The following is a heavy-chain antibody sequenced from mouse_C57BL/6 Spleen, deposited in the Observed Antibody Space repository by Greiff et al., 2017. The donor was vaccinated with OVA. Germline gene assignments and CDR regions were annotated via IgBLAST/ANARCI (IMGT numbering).Heavy chain of an antibody. V-gene: IGHV1-81*01. CDR3: ARRGPYWYCDV. Sequence: VQLQQSGAELARPGASVKLSCKASGYTFTSYGISWVKQRTGQGLEWIGEIYPRSGNTYYNEKFKGKATLTANKSSSTAYMELRSLTSEDSAVYFCARRGPYWYCDVWGTGTTVTVSS. CDR2: IYPRSGNT. J-gene: IGHJ1*03. CDR1: GYTFTSYG.